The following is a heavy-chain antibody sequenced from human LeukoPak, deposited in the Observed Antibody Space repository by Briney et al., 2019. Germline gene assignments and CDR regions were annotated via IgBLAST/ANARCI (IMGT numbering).Heavy chain of an antibody. CDR1: GYTFTDYY. J-gene: IGHJ4*02. V-gene: IGHV1-69-2*01. Sequence: GATVKICCKASGYTFTDYYMHWVQQAPGRGLEWMGRVDPEDGETIYAEKFQGRVTITADTSTDTAYMELSSLRSEDTAVYYCATGVPPPHFVVVPASPFDYWGQGTLVTVSS. D-gene: IGHD2-2*01. CDR3: ATGVPPPHFVVVPASPFDY. CDR2: VDPEDGET.